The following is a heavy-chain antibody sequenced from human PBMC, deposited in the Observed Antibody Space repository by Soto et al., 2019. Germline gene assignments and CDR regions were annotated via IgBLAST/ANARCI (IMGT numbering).Heavy chain of an antibody. D-gene: IGHD1-26*01. CDR1: GYTFTCYG. V-gene: IGHV1-18*01. CDR2: ISAYNGNT. J-gene: IGHJ1*01. Sequence: AAVTVSCKASGYTFTCYGISWVRQAPGQGLEWIGWISAYNGNTNYAQQLQGRVTMTTDTFTSTAYMEPRSLRSVDTAVYYCARGVPGIGPEYFQHWGQGTLVTVSS. CDR3: ARGVPGIGPEYFQH.